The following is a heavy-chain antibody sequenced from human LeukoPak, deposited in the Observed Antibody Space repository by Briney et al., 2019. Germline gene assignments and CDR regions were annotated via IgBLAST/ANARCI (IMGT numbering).Heavy chain of an antibody. CDR2: IYSGGST. Sequence: GGSLRLSCAASGFTVSNNYMSWVRQAPGKGLEWVSVIYSGGSTYYADSVKGRFTISRDNSKNTLYLQMNSLRAEVTAVYYCARYNLTSTFEYWGQGTLVTVSS. D-gene: IGHD1-1*01. V-gene: IGHV3-66*01. CDR1: GFTVSNNY. CDR3: ARYNLTSTFEY. J-gene: IGHJ4*02.